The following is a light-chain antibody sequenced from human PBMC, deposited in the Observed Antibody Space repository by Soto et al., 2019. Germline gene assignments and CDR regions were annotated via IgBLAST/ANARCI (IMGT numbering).Light chain of an antibody. V-gene: IGLV2-23*03. CDR2: EGS. J-gene: IGLJ2*01. CDR1: SSDVGSYNL. Sequence: QSALTQPASVSGSPGQSITISCTGTSSDVGSYNLVSWYQQHPGKAPKLKIYEGSKRPSGVSNRFSGSKSGNTASLTISGLQAEDEADYYCCSYAGSSTFDPVLFGGVTKLTVL. CDR3: CSYAGSSTFDPVL.